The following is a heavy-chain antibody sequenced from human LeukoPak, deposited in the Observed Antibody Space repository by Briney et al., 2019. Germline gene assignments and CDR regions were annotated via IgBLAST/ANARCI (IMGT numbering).Heavy chain of an antibody. V-gene: IGHV1-2*02. D-gene: IGHD7-27*01. CDR2: ISPNSGGT. CDR3: AIQPWGSGNNWYFDL. J-gene: IGHJ2*01. CDR1: GYTFTAYY. Sequence: ASVKVSCKASGYTFTAYYIHWVRQAPGQGLEWMGWISPNSGGTDDAQKFKGRVTMTRDTSISTTYVELSSLTSDDTAVYYCAIQPWGSGNNWYFDLWGRGTLVTVSS.